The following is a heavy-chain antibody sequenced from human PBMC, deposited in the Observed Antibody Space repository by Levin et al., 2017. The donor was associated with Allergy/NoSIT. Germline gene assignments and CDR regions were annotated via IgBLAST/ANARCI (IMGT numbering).Heavy chain of an antibody. D-gene: IGHD3-16*02. V-gene: IGHV4-34*01. Sequence: NPSETLSLTCAVYGGSFSGYYWSWIRQPPGKGLEWIGEINHSGSTNYNPSLKSRVTISVDTSKNQFSLKLSSVTAADTAVYYCARGRFYDYVWGSYRPTPFDYWGQGTLVTVSS. CDR1: GGSFSGYY. J-gene: IGHJ4*02. CDR2: INHSGST. CDR3: ARGRFYDYVWGSYRPTPFDY.